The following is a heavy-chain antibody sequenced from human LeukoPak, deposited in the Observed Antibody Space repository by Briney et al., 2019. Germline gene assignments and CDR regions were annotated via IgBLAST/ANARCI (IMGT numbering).Heavy chain of an antibody. CDR1: GCSISSYY. J-gene: IGHJ4*02. CDR3: ARDRGQPLLSLGPYFGY. D-gene: IGHD2/OR15-2a*01. CDR2: IYYSGST. V-gene: IGHV4-59*01. Sequence: PSETLSLTCTVSGCSISSYYWSWIRQPPGKGLERLGYIYYSGSTNYNPSLKSRVTISVDTSKNQSSLKLSSVTAADTAVYYCARDRGQPLLSLGPYFGYWGQGTLVTVSS.